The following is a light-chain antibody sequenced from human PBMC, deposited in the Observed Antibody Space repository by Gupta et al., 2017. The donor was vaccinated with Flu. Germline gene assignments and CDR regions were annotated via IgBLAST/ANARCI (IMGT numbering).Light chain of an antibody. CDR2: EVT. Sequence: QSALTQPPSASGSPGQSITISCTGTSSDIGAYKYFSWHQQHAVKAPKLIIYEVTKRPAGVPDRFAGSKSGNTASLTVSGLQAEDEGDYYCSSHTGSDTFVFGTGTAVTVL. J-gene: IGLJ1*01. V-gene: IGLV2-8*01. CDR1: SSDIGAYKY. CDR3: SSHTGSDTFV.